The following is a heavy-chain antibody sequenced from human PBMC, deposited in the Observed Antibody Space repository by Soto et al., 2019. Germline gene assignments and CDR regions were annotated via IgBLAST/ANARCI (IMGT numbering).Heavy chain of an antibody. D-gene: IGHD4-17*01. Sequence: QVPLPQWGAGLLKPSETLSLTCAVYGGSFSGYYWCWIRQPPGKGLEWIGEITHSGSTNYNPSLKSRVTISVDTSKNQFSLKLSSVTAADTAVYYCGRGLTVTTSWFDPWGQGTLVTVSS. V-gene: IGHV4-34*01. CDR3: GRGLTVTTSWFDP. CDR2: ITHSGST. CDR1: GGSFSGYY. J-gene: IGHJ5*02.